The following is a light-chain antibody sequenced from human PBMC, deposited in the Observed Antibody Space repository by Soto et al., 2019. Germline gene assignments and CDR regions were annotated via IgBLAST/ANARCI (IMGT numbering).Light chain of an antibody. V-gene: IGKV3-20*01. CDR1: QSIAGTF. J-gene: IGKJ1*01. CDR2: SAS. CDR3: QQYRRSPRT. Sequence: EIVLTQSPGTLSLSPGERATLSCRASQSIAGTFLAWYQQEPGQAPRLLIHSASSRATGIPDRFSGSGSGTDFTLSISRLEPEDFAVYYCQQYRRSPRTFGQGTKVDIK.